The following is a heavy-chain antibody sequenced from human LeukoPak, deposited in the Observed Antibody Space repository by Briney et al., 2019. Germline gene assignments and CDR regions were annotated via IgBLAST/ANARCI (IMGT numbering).Heavy chain of an antibody. CDR1: GFTFSSYS. CDR3: ARDRGCGY. V-gene: IGHV3-48*01. CDR2: ISSSSSTI. Sequence: GGSLRLSCAASGFTFSSYSMNWVRQAPGKGLEWVSYISSSSSTIYYADSVKGRFIISRDNAKNSLYLQMNSLRAEDTAVYYCARDRGCGYWGQGTLVTVSS. D-gene: IGHD2-15*01. J-gene: IGHJ4*02.